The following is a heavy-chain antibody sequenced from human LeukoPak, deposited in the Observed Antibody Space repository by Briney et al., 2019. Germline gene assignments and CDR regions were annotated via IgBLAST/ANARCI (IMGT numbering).Heavy chain of an antibody. Sequence: SETLSLTCAVYGGSFSGYYWSWIRQPPGKGLEWIGEINHSGSNNYNPSLKSRVTISVDTSKNQFSLKLSSVTAADTAVYYCARGFSGSSPGYYFDYWGQGNLVTVSS. CDR2: INHSGSN. V-gene: IGHV4-34*01. CDR1: GGSFSGYY. D-gene: IGHD6-6*01. J-gene: IGHJ4*02. CDR3: ARGFSGSSPGYYFDY.